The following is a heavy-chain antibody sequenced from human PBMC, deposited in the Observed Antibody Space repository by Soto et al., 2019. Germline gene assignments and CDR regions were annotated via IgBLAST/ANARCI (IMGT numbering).Heavy chain of an antibody. CDR3: ARVGSQMIVAATDYFDY. Sequence: QVQLVQSGAEVKKPGASVKVSCKASGYTFSSYYMHWVRQAPGQGLEWMGVINPSGDSTNYAQKFQGRVTITRDTSTSTVYLEVTSLRSEDTAVYYCARVGSQMIVAATDYFDYWGQGTLVTVSS. J-gene: IGHJ4*02. CDR1: GYTFSSYY. CDR2: INPSGDST. V-gene: IGHV1-46*01. D-gene: IGHD6-19*01.